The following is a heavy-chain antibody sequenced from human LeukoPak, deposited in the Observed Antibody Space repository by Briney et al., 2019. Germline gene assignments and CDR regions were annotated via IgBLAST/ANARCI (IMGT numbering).Heavy chain of an antibody. Sequence: PGGSLRLSCAGSGFTFDDYGMSWVRQAPGKGLEWVSVIYSGGSTYYADSVKGRFTISRDNSKNTLHLQMNSLRAEDTAVYYCAIGTTDYYYYYMDVWGKGTTVTISS. V-gene: IGHV3-66*01. CDR1: GFTFDDYG. J-gene: IGHJ6*03. CDR2: IYSGGST. CDR3: AIGTTDYYYYYMDV. D-gene: IGHD4-17*01.